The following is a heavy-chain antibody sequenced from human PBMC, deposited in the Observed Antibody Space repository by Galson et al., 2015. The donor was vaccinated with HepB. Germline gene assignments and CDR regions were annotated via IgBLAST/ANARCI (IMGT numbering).Heavy chain of an antibody. V-gene: IGHV3-21*01. CDR3: ARYCSSTSCYSWDYYYYYGMDV. Sequence: LRLSCAASGFTFSSYSMNWVRQAPGKGLEWVSSISSSSSYIYYADSMKGRFTISRDNAKNSLYLQMNSLRAEDTAVYYCARYCSSTSCYSWDYYYYYGMDVWGQGTTVTVSS. CDR1: GFTFSSYS. D-gene: IGHD2-2*01. J-gene: IGHJ6*02. CDR2: ISSSSSYI.